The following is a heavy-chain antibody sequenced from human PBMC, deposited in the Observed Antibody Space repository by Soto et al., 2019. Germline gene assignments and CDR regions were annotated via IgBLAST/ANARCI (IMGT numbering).Heavy chain of an antibody. CDR2: ISYDGSNK. CDR1: GFTFSSYG. V-gene: IGHV3-30*18. D-gene: IGHD2-15*01. J-gene: IGHJ4*02. CDR3: AKDRAYPDMATYYFVY. Sequence: QVQLVESGGGVVQPGRSLRLSCAASGFTFSSYGMHWVRQAPGKGLEWVAVISYDGSNKYYADSVKGRFTISRDNSKHTLYRQMNSLRAEDTAVYYCAKDRAYPDMATYYFVYWGQGTLVTVSS.